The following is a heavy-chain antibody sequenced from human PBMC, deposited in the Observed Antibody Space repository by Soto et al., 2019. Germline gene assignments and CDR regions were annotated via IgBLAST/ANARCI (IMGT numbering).Heavy chain of an antibody. V-gene: IGHV4-4*07. CDR3: ARACSSNNCYDVFDY. CDR1: GGSISSYY. D-gene: IGHD2-2*01. CDR2: IYTSGST. J-gene: IGHJ4*02. Sequence: PSETLSLTCTVSGGSISSYYWSWIRQPAGKGLEWIGRIYTSGSTNYNPSLESRVTMSVDTSKNQFSLKLSSVTAADTAVYYCARACSSNNCYDVFDYWGQGTLVTVSS.